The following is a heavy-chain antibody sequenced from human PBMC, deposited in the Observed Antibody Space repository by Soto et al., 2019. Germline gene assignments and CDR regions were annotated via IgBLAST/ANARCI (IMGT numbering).Heavy chain of an antibody. CDR1: GFTFSTYN. Sequence: GSLRLSCAASGFTFSTYNMNWVRQAPGKGLEWVSSINGRGNYIYYTDAVKGRFTISRDNAKTSLYLQMNSLRAEDTAVYYCAREDGIVGATSAFDYWGQGTLVTVSS. D-gene: IGHD1-26*01. CDR3: AREDGIVGATSAFDY. J-gene: IGHJ4*02. CDR2: INGRGNYI. V-gene: IGHV3-21*01.